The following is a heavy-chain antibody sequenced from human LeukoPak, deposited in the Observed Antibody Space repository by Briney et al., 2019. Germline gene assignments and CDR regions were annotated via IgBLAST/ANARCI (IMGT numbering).Heavy chain of an antibody. D-gene: IGHD2-21*02. V-gene: IGHV3-23*01. J-gene: IGHJ4*02. CDR1: GFTFSNYA. CDR2: ISGSGGST. CDR3: AKQGPARIPIVVVTAMAH. Sequence: GGSLRLSCAASGFTFSNYAMSWVRQAPGKGLEWVSAISGSGGSTYYADSVKGRFTISRDNSKNTLYLQMNSLRAEDTAVYYCAKQGPARIPIVVVTAMAHWGQGTLVTVSS.